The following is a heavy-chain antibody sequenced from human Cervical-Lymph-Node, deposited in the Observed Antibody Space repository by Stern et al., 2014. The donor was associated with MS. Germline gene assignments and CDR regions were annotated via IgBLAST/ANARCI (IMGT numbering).Heavy chain of an antibody. CDR1: GYTFTTYA. CDR2: INAANGNT. D-gene: IGHD3-22*01. J-gene: IGHJ6*02. CDR3: ARDPHYYDSTGYCMDV. V-gene: IGHV1-3*01. Sequence: QVQLMQSGAEVKKPGASVKVSCKASGYTFTTYAIHWVRQAAGQSLEWMGWINAANGNTRYSHKFQDRVTITRDTSTSTAYKELSSLRSEDTAVYYCARDPHYYDSTGYCMDVWGQGTTVTVSS.